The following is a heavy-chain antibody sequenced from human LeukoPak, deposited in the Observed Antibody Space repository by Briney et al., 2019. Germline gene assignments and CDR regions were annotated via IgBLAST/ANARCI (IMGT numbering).Heavy chain of an antibody. J-gene: IGHJ4*02. CDR1: GFTFSNYG. CDR2: IWHDGSNK. V-gene: IGHV3-33*01. Sequence: GGSLRLSCAASGFTFSNYGMHWVRQAPGKGLEWVALIWHDGSNKYYADSVKGRFTISRDNSKNTLYLQMNSLRAEDTAVYYCAGGSGISDYWGQGTLVTVSS. D-gene: IGHD1-26*01. CDR3: AGGSGISDY.